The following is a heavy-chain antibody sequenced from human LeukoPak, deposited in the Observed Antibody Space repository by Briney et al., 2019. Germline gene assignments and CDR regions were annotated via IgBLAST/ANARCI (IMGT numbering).Heavy chain of an antibody. D-gene: IGHD3-22*01. CDR2: INHSGST. V-gene: IGHV4-34*01. J-gene: IGHJ4*02. CDR3: ARGSTFYYDSSGLANPFDY. CDR1: GGSFSGYY. Sequence: SETLSLTCAVYGGSFSGYYWSWIRQPPGKGLEWLGEINHSGSTNYNPSLKSRVTISVDTSKNQFSLKLSSVTAADTAVYYCARGSTFYYDSSGLANPFDYWGQGTLVTVSS.